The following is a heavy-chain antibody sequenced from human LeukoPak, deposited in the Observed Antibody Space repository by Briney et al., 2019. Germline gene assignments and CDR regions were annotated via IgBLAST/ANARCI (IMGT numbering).Heavy chain of an antibody. J-gene: IGHJ6*03. D-gene: IGHD4-23*01. CDR2: ISAYNGNT. V-gene: IGHV1-18*01. CDR3: ARNYGGNSWLYYYYMDV. Sequence: ASVKVSCKASGYTFTSYGISWVRQAPGQGLEWMGWISAYNGNTNYAQKLQGRVTMTTDTSTSTAYMELRSLRSDDTAVYYCARNYGGNSWLYYYYMDVWGKGTTVTVSS. CDR1: GYTFTSYG.